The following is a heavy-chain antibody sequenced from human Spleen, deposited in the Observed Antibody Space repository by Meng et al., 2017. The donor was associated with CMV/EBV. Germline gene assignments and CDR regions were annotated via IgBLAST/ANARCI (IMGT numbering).Heavy chain of an antibody. CDR2: IYYSGST. CDR1: GGSVSSGIYY. Sequence: SGGSVSSGIYYWSWIRQPPGKGLEWIGYIYYSGSTNYNPSLKSRVTISVDTSKNQFSLKLSSVTAADTAVYYCARDPSGYSYGVGYWGQGTLVTVSS. CDR3: ARDPSGYSYGVGY. J-gene: IGHJ4*02. V-gene: IGHV4-61*01. D-gene: IGHD5-18*01.